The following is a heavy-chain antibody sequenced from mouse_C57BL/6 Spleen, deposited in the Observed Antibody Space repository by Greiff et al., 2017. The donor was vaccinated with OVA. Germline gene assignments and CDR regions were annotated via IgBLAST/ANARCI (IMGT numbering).Heavy chain of an antibody. Sequence: EVKLMESGGGLVKPGGSLKLSCAASGFTFSSYAMSWVRQTPEKRLEWVATISDGGSYTYYPDNVKGRFTISRDNAKNNLYLQMSHLKSEDTAMYYCARDYDGDAAMDYWGQGTSVTVSS. V-gene: IGHV5-4*01. J-gene: IGHJ4*01. CDR2: ISDGGSYT. D-gene: IGHD2-3*01. CDR1: GFTFSSYA. CDR3: ARDYDGDAAMDY.